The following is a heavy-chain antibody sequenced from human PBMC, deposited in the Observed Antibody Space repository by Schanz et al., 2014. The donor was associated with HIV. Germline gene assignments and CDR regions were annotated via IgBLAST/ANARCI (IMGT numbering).Heavy chain of an antibody. CDR1: GFTFSSYG. J-gene: IGHJ4*02. CDR3: AKASESIFGVEGLDF. Sequence: QVQLVESGGGVVQPGRSLRLSCATAGFTFSSYGMHWVRQAPGKGLEWVAVIWYDGSKKYYADSVKGRLTISRDNSKNTLYLQMNSLRAEDTAVYYCAKASESIFGVEGLDFWGQGTLVIVSS. D-gene: IGHD3-3*01. V-gene: IGHV3-33*06. CDR2: IWYDGSKK.